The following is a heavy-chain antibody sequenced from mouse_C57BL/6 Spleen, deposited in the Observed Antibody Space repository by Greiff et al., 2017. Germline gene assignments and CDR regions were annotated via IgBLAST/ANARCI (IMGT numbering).Heavy chain of an antibody. CDR1: GYAFSSSW. D-gene: IGHD2-4*01. CDR2: IYPGDGDT. Sequence: VKLQESGPELVKPGASVKISCKASGYAFSSSWMNWVKQRPGKGLEWIGRIYPGDGDTNYNGKFKGKATLTADKSSSTAYMQLSSLTSEDSAVYFCARGLRRGGDYWGQGTTLTVSS. J-gene: IGHJ2*01. V-gene: IGHV1-82*01. CDR3: ARGLRRGGDY.